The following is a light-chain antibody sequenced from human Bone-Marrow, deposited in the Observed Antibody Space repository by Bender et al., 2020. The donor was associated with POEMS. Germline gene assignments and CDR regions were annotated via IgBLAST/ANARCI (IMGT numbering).Light chain of an antibody. CDR1: SSDVGYFNL. CDR3: SSYAGGDLFV. J-gene: IGLJ1*01. Sequence: QSALTQPASVSGSPGQSITISCTGTSSDVGYFNLVSWYQHHPGEAPKLIIYEGSRRPSGVFNRFSGSKSGNTASLTISGLQAEDEADYYCSSYAGGDLFVFGAPTKVTV. V-gene: IGLV2-23*01. CDR2: EGS.